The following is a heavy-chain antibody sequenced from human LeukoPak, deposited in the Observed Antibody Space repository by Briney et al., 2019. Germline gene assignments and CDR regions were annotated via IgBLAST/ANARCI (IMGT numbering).Heavy chain of an antibody. D-gene: IGHD3-22*01. CDR3: ARGDSSGYYDWFDP. CDR2: INPNSGGT. J-gene: IGHJ5*02. V-gene: IGHV1-2*04. Sequence: ASVKVSCTASGYTFTGYYMHWVRQAPGQGLEWMGWINPNSGGTNYAQKFQGWVTMTRDTSISTAYMELSRLRSDDTAVYYCARGDSSGYYDWFDPWGQGTPVTVSS. CDR1: GYTFTGYY.